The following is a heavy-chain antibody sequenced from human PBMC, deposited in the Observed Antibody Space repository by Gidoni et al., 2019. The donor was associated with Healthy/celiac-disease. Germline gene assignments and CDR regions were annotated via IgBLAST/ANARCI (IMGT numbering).Heavy chain of an antibody. CDR1: GFPFSSYA. J-gene: IGHJ5*02. CDR2: ISGSGGST. Sequence: EVQLLESGGGLVQPGGSLRLSCSASGFPFSSYAMSWVRQAPGKGLEWVSAISGSGGSTYYADSVKGRFTISRDNAKNTLYLQMNSLRAEDTAVYYCAKSTNIVVVPAAKPYNWFDPWGQGTLVTVSS. V-gene: IGHV3-23*01. CDR3: AKSTNIVVVPAAKPYNWFDP. D-gene: IGHD2-2*02.